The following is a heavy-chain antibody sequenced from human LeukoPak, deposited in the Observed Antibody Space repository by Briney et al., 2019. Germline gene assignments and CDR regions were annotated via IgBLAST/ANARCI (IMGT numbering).Heavy chain of an antibody. CDR2: IYYSGST. D-gene: IGHD3-10*01. Sequence: RSETLSLTCTVSGGSISSGDYYWSWIRQPPGKGLEWIGYIYYSGSTYYNPSLKSRVTISVDTSKNQFSLKLSSVTAADTAVYYCAREGTMVRGVLDYWGQGTLVTVSS. CDR3: AREGTMVRGVLDY. V-gene: IGHV4-30-4*01. J-gene: IGHJ4*02. CDR1: GGSISSGDYY.